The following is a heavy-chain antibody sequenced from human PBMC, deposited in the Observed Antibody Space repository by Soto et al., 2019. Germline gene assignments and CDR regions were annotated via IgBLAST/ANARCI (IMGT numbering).Heavy chain of an antibody. J-gene: IGHJ6*03. V-gene: IGHV4-34*01. CDR2: INHSGST. D-gene: IGHD6-13*01. CDR1: GGSFSGYY. Sequence: SETLSLTCAVYGGSFSGYYWSWIRQPPGKGLEWIGEINHSGSTNYNPSLKSRVTISVDTSKNQFSLKLSSVTAADTAVYYCARGRIAAAATSSRDYYYYMDVWGKGTTVTVSS. CDR3: ARGRIAAAATSSRDYYYYMDV.